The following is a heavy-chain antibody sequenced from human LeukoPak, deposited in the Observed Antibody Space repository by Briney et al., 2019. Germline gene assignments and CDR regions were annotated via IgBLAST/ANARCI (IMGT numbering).Heavy chain of an antibody. CDR3: AKSAVAGSYYDYMDV. CDR2: ISASSGST. Sequence: GGSLRLSCAASGFTFSSYAMSWVRQAPGKGLEWVSGISASSGSTHYADSVKGRFTISRDNSKNTLHLQMNSLRAEDTAVYYCAKSAVAGSYYDYMDVWGKGTTVTVSS. J-gene: IGHJ6*03. CDR1: GFTFSSYA. V-gene: IGHV3-23*01. D-gene: IGHD6-19*01.